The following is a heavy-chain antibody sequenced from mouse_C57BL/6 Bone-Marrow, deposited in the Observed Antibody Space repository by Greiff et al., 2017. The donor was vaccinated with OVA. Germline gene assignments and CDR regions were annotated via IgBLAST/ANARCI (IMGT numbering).Heavy chain of an antibody. CDR2: IDPEDGET. CDR1: GFNIKDYY. D-gene: IGHD2-3*01. Sequence: EVQLQESGAELVKPGASVKLSCTASGFNIKDYYMHWVKQRTEQGLEWIGRIDPEDGETKYAPKFPGKATITADTSSNTAYLQLSSLTSEDTAVYYCARRLLFDYWGQGTTLTVSS. J-gene: IGHJ2*01. V-gene: IGHV14-2*01. CDR3: ARRLLFDY.